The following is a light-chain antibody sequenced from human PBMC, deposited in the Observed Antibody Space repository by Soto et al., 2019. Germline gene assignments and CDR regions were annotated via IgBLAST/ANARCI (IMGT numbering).Light chain of an antibody. J-gene: IGLJ1*01. CDR2: GNN. CDR3: QSYDSTLSGLDV. V-gene: IGLV1-40*01. Sequence: QSVLTQPPSMSGAPGQRVTLSCTGTSANIGAGYDVHWYQQLPGMAPKLLIYGNNKRPSGVPDRFSGSKSGTSASLAITGLQAEDEADYYCQSYDSTLSGLDVLGTGTKVTVL. CDR1: SANIGAGYD.